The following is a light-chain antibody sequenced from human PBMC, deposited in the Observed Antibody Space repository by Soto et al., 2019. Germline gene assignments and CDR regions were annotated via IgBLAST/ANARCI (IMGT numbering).Light chain of an antibody. CDR1: SSNIGAGYG. Sequence: QSALTQPPSVSGAPGQRVTISCTGSSSNIGAGYGVHWYQQLPGTAPKLLIYDNNNRPSGVPDRFSGSKSGTSASLAITGLQAEDEADYYCQSYDRYQNGYVFGTGTKLTVL. CDR2: DNN. V-gene: IGLV1-40*01. CDR3: QSYDRYQNGYV. J-gene: IGLJ1*01.